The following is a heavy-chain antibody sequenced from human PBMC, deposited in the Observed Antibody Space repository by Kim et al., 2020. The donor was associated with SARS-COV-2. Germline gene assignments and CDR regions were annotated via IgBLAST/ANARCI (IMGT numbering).Heavy chain of an antibody. D-gene: IGHD6-19*01. J-gene: IGHJ4*02. V-gene: IGHV3-9*01. CDR1: GFTFDDYA. CDR2: ISWNSGSI. Sequence: GGSLRLSCAASGFTFDDYAMHWVRQAPGKGLEWVSGISWNSGSIGYADSVKGRFTISRDNAKNSLYLQMNSLRAEDTALYYCAKGSPSQYYFDYWGQGTLVTVAS. CDR3: AKGSPSQYYFDY.